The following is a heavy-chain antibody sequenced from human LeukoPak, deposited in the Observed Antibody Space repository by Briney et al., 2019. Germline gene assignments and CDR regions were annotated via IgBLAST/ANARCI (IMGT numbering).Heavy chain of an antibody. Sequence: GGSLRLSCAASGFTFSSYAMHWVRQAPGKGLEWVAVISYDGSNKYYADSVKGRFTISRDNSKNTLYLQMNSLRAEDTAVYYCARSPDYDSSGYYYVSYYYGMDVRGQGTTVTVSS. D-gene: IGHD3-22*01. V-gene: IGHV3-30-3*01. CDR3: ARSPDYDSSGYYYVSYYYGMDV. CDR1: GFTFSSYA. J-gene: IGHJ6*02. CDR2: ISYDGSNK.